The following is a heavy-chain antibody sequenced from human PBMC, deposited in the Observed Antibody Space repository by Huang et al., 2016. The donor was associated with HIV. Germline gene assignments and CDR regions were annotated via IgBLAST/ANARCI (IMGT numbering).Heavy chain of an antibody. CDR2: ISTDDSDT. V-gene: IGHV5-51*01. Sequence: VQLVQSGAEVKKPGESLKISCKGYGYSFSSYWVAWVGRMPGTGLGGRRIISTDDSDTTYSPSFEGQVTISAYKSMGTAYLQWSSRKASDTAMYYCARRFSSSSGYFDYWGQGALVTVSS. CDR3: ARRFSSSSGYFDY. J-gene: IGHJ4*02. D-gene: IGHD6-6*01. CDR1: GYSFSSYW.